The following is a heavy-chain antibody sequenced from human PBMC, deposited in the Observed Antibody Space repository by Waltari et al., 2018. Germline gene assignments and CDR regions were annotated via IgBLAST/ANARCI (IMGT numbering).Heavy chain of an antibody. D-gene: IGHD3-10*01. CDR1: GYTFTEYY. Sequence: QVQLVQSGAEVKKPGASVKVSCKASGYTFTEYYIHWVRQAPGQGLEWVGWSNPNKGGTNYAQKFQGRVTMTRDTSISTAYMELSRLRSDDTAIYYCARVGYYGSGSYLSYWGQGTLVTVSS. V-gene: IGHV1-2*02. CDR3: ARVGYYGSGSYLSY. CDR2: SNPNKGGT. J-gene: IGHJ4*02.